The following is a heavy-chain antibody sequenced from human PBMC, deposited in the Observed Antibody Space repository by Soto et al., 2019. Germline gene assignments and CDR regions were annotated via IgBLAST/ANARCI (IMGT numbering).Heavy chain of an antibody. D-gene: IGHD3-10*01. V-gene: IGHV4-59*01. CDR1: GGSISSYY. J-gene: IGHJ3*02. Sequence: PSETLSLTCTVSGGSISSYYWSWIRQPPGKGLEWIGYIYYSGSTNYNPSLKSRVTISVDTSKNQFSLKLSSVTAADTAVYYCARGHYYGSGSYYNVNFLCAFDIWGQLPMFTVSS. CDR2: IYYSGST. CDR3: ARGHYYGSGSYYNVNFLCAFDI.